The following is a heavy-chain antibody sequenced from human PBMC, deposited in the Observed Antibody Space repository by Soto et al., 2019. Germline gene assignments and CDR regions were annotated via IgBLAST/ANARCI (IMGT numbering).Heavy chain of an antibody. Sequence: ASVKVSCKVSGYTLTELSMHWVRQAPGKGLEWMGGFDPEDGETIYAQKFQGRVTMTEDTSTDTAYMELSSLRSEDTAVYYCATGCSGGSCYNDYFDYWGQGTLVTVSS. J-gene: IGHJ4*02. CDR2: FDPEDGET. CDR1: GYTLTELS. V-gene: IGHV1-24*01. D-gene: IGHD2-15*01. CDR3: ATGCSGGSCYNDYFDY.